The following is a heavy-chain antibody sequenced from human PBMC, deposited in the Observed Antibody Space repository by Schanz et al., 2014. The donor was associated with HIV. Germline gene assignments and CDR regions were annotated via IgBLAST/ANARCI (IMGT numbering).Heavy chain of an antibody. Sequence: QVQLVESGGGVVQPGRSLRLSCAGSGFSFDTFGIHWVRQAPXXXXXXXAXISYDGRNKKFANSVKGRFTISRDNSKNTVYLQAKSLRPEDTAVYYCAKDRNQYDSRYIGKGNYYYYYGMDVWGQGTTVTVSS. D-gene: IGHD3-22*01. CDR2: ISYDGRNK. CDR3: AKDRNQYDSRYIGKGNYYYYYGMDV. CDR1: GFSFDTFG. J-gene: IGHJ6*02. V-gene: IGHV3-30*18.